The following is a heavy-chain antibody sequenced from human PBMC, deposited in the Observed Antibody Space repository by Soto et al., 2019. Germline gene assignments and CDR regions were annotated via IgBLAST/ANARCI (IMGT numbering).Heavy chain of an antibody. Sequence: SETLSLTCTVSGDSISSFYWSWVRQPLGKGLEWIGYIYYSGSTSYNPSLESRVTISVDTSENQFSLKLSSVTAADTAVYYCARLRRMTAITVSYYFDYWGRGTLVTVSS. V-gene: IGHV4-59*01. D-gene: IGHD4-4*01. CDR1: GDSISSFY. CDR2: IYYSGST. CDR3: ARLRRMTAITVSYYFDY. J-gene: IGHJ4*02.